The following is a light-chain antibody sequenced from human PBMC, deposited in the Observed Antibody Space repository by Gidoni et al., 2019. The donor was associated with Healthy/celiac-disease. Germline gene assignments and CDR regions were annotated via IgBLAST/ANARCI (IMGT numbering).Light chain of an antibody. CDR2: DAS. CDR1: QSVSSN. J-gene: IGKJ5*01. Sequence: EIVLTQSPATLSLSPGERATISCRASQSVSSNLAWYQQKPGQAPRLLIYDASNRATGIPARFSGSGSGTDFTLTISSLEPEDFAVYYCQQRSSWPRSFGQGTRLEIK. V-gene: IGKV3-11*01. CDR3: QQRSSWPRS.